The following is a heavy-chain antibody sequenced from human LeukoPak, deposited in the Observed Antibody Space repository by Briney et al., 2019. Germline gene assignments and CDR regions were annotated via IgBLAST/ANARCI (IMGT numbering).Heavy chain of an antibody. Sequence: PPETLSLTCALYGESFRHYYWTWIRQTPAKGLEWIGEIYYLGRTSYNPSLKSRLTISVDTSKNQFSLRLSSITAADTAVYYCARPVWCSATICTGRFDVLGQGTLVAVSS. V-gene: IGHV4-34*01. D-gene: IGHD3-16*01. CDR2: IYYLGRT. J-gene: IGHJ4*02. CDR3: ARPVWCSATICTGRFDV. CDR1: GESFRHYY.